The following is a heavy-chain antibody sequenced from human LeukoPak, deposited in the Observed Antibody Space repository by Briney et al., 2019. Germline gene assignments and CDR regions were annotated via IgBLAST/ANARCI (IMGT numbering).Heavy chain of an antibody. CDR1: GFSFSRYW. Sequence: PGGSLRLSCAASGFSFSRYWMNWVRQAPGKGLEWVANIEGDGNEKNYVDSEKCRFHLPRENARNSLYLQMDSLRAEDTAVYYCAKEGAYPIITYDSWGQGALVTVSS. CDR3: AKEGAYPIITYDS. D-gene: IGHD3-10*01. V-gene: IGHV3-7*01. J-gene: IGHJ5*01. CDR2: IEGDGNEK.